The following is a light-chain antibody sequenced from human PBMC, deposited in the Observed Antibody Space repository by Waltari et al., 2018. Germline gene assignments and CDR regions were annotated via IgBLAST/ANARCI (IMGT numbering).Light chain of an antibody. CDR1: QSVSRN. V-gene: IGKV3-15*01. J-gene: IGKJ1*01. Sequence: EIVMTQSPATLSVSPGERATLSCRASQSVSRNLAWYQKKPGQAPRLRIYGASTRATGIPARFSGSGSGTEFTLTISSMQSEDFAVYYCQQYNNWLWTFGQGTKVEIK. CDR2: GAS. CDR3: QQYNNWLWT.